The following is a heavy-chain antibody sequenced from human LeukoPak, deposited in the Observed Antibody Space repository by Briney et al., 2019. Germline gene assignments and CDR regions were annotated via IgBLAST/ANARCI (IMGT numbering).Heavy chain of an antibody. J-gene: IGHJ4*02. V-gene: IGHV3-15*01. CDR3: TTVGSYCGGDCYDF. Sequence: PGGSLRLSCAASGFTFSNSWMSWVRQAPGKGLEWVGRIKSKTDGGTTDYAAPVKGRFTISRDDSKNTLYLQVNSLKTEDTAVYYCTTVGSYCGGDCYDFWGQGTLVTVSS. CDR2: IKSKTDGGTT. D-gene: IGHD2-21*01. CDR1: GFTFSNSW.